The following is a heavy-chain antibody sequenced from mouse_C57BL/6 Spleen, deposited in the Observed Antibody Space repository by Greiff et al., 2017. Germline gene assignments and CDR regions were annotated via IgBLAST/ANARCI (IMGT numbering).Heavy chain of an antibody. V-gene: IGHV3-4*01. Sequence: DVKLQESGPALVKPSQTVSLTCTVTGYSITNGNHWWNWIRQVSGSKLEWIGYISSSGSTDSTPSPKKRISNTRDTSKNQLFLHLNSVTTEDIATYYCARRGYYGSFDYWGQGTTLTVSS. CDR3: ARRGYYGSFDY. CDR1: GYSITNGNHW. CDR2: ISSSGST. J-gene: IGHJ2*01. D-gene: IGHD1-1*01.